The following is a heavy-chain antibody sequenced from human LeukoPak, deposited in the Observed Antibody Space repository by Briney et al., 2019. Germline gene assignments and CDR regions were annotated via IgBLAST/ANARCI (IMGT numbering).Heavy chain of an antibody. J-gene: IGHJ4*02. D-gene: IGHD5-24*01. CDR2: TSYDGNNQ. CDR3: ARSPNYYYFDS. CDR1: GFTFSNSV. Sequence: PGRSLRLSCSTAGFTFSNSVIHWVRQASGKGLEWVAVTSYDGNNQYYADSVKGRCTISRDDSKNTVYLQMNSLRPDDTAVYYCARSPNYYYFDSWGQGTLVTVSS. V-gene: IGHV3-30*04.